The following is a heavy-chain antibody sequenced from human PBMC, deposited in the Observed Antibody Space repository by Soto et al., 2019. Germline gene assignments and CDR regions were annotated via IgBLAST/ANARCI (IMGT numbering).Heavy chain of an antibody. V-gene: IGHV1-58*01. CDR3: AGHWNYRPYYYYGMDV. Sequence: GASVKVSCKASGFTFTSSAVQWVRQARGQRLEWIGWIVVGSGNTNYAQKFQERVTITRDMSTSTAYMELSSLRSEDTAVYYCAGHWNYRPYYYYGMDVWGQGXTVTVSS. J-gene: IGHJ6*02. D-gene: IGHD1-7*01. CDR2: IVVGSGNT. CDR1: GFTFTSSA.